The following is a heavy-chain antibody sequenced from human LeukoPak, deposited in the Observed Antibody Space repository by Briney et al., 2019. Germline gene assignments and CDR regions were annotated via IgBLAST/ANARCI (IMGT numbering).Heavy chain of an antibody. CDR1: GGSFSGYY. CDR2: INHSGST. V-gene: IGHV4-34*01. D-gene: IGHD1-26*01. J-gene: IGHJ4*02. CDR3: ARGRRWELLH. Sequence: PSETLSLTCAVYGGSFSGYYWSWIRQPPGKGLEWIGEINHSGSTNYNPSLKSRVTISVDTSKNQFSLKLSSVTAADTAVYYCARGRRWELLHWGQGTLVTVSS.